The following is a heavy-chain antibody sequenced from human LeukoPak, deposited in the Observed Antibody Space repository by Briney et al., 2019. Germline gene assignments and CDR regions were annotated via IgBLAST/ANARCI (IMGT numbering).Heavy chain of an antibody. Sequence: GGSLRLYCAASGFTFSDYYMSWIRQAPGQGLEWVSYNSSSGSTIYYADSVKGQFTISRDNAKNSLYLQMNSLRDEDTGVYYCARGGYYFDYWGQGTLVTVSS. CDR1: GFTFSDYY. CDR3: ARGGYYFDY. CDR2: NSSSGSTI. V-gene: IGHV3-11*04. J-gene: IGHJ4*02.